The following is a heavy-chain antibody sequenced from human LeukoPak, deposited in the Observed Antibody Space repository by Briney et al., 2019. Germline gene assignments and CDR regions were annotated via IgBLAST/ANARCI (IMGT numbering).Heavy chain of an antibody. CDR1: GYTFTGYY. CDR3: ARESITRGMDV. V-gene: IGHV1-2*02. CDR2: INPNSGGK. J-gene: IGHJ6*02. Sequence: ASVKVSCKASGYTFTGYYMHWVRQAPGQGLEWMGWINPNSGGKNYEQKFQGRVTMTRATSISTAYMELSRLRSDDTAVYYCARESITRGMDVWGQGTTVTVSS.